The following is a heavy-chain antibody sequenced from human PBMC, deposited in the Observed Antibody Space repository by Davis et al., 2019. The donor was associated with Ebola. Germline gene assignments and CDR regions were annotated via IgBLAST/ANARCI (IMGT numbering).Heavy chain of an antibody. CDR2: IYPGDSDT. V-gene: IGHV5-51*01. CDR1: GYSFTSYW. J-gene: IGHJ6*02. CDR3: ARLANGYNWYHYYYGMDV. Sequence: PGGSLRLSCKGSGYSFTSYWIGWVRQMPGKGLEWMGIIYPGDSDTRYSPSFQGQVTISADKSISTAYLQWSSLKASDTAMYYCARLANGYNWYHYYYGMDVWGQGTTVTVSS. D-gene: IGHD5-24*01.